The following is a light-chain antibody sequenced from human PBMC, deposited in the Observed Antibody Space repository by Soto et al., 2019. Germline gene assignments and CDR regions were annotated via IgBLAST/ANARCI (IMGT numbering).Light chain of an antibody. J-gene: IGKJ1*01. V-gene: IGKV1-5*03. CDR1: QNINNW. CDR3: QQYSSDST. Sequence: DIQMTQSPSTLSASVGDRVTITCRASQNINNWLAWYQHKPGKAPKLLIYRASSLENGVPSRFSGRGSGTDFIFTITSLQPDDFATYYCQQYSSDSTFGQGTKVEIK. CDR2: RAS.